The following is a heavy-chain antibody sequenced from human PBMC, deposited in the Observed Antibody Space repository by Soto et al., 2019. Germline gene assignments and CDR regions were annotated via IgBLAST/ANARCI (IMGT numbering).Heavy chain of an antibody. CDR2: IKQDGSEK. CDR1: GFTFSSYW. D-gene: IGHD3-3*01. J-gene: IGHJ6*02. V-gene: IGHV3-7*01. CDR3: ARASRYDFWSGYLARGMDV. Sequence: ESGGGLVQPGGSLRLSCAASGFTFSSYWMSWVRQAPGKGLEWVANIKQDGSEKYYVDSVKGRFTISRDNAKNSLYLQMNSLRAEDTAVYYCARASRYDFWSGYLARGMDVWGQGTTVTVSS.